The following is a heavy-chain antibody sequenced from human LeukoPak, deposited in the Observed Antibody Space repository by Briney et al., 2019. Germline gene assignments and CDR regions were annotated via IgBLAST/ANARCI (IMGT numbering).Heavy chain of an antibody. CDR2: IVVGSGNT. CDR3: AAGYYYGSGSYYSAPYYGMDV. D-gene: IGHD3-10*01. CDR1: GFTFTSSA. V-gene: IGHV1-58*01. J-gene: IGHJ6*02. Sequence: SVKVSCKASGFTFTSSAVQWVRQARGQRLEWIGWIVVGSGNTNYAQKFQERVTITRDMSTSTAYMELSSLRSEDTAVYYCAAGYYYGSGSYYSAPYYGMDVWGQGTTVTVSS.